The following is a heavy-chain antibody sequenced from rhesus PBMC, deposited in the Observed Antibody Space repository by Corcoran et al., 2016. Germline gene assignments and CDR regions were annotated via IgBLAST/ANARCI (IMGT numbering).Heavy chain of an antibody. V-gene: IGHV4S19*01. CDR3: ARVLIAAAGRWDY. Sequence: QVQLQESGPGLVKPSETLSLTCAVSGGSISSSNWWSWFRQPPGKGLEWIGYISGSRGSTYYNPSLKSRVTSSKDTSKNQFALKLSSVTAADTAVYYCARVLIAAAGRWDYWGQGVLVTVSS. CDR1: GGSISSSNW. J-gene: IGHJ4*01. D-gene: IGHD6-25*01. CDR2: ISGSRGST.